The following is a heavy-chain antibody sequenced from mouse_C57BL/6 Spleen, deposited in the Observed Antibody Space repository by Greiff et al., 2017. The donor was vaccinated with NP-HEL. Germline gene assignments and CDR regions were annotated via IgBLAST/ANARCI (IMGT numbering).Heavy chain of an antibody. V-gene: IGHV3-6*01. CDR3: AKLGRGAWFAY. CDR2: ISYDGSN. Sequence: EVQLQESGPGLVKPSQSLSLTCSVTGYSITSGYYWNWIRQFPGNKLEWMGYISYDGSNNYNPSLKNRISITRDTSKNQFFLKLNSVTTEDTATYYCAKLGRGAWFAYWGQGTLVTVSA. D-gene: IGHD4-1*01. CDR1: GYSITSGYY. J-gene: IGHJ3*01.